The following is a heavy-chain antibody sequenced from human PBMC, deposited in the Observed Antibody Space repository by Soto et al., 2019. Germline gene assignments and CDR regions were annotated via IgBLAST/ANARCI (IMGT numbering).Heavy chain of an antibody. J-gene: IGHJ4*02. V-gene: IGHV3-72*01. CDR3: ASIRGVFGY. CDR1: GFSLSDLF. CDR2: TKDKAYSYTT. Sequence: EVQLVESGGDLVQPGGSLRLSCEVSGFSLSDLFIDWVRQAPGKGLEWVGRTKDKAYSYTTEYAASVKGRFTISRDDSRNSLFLQMSSLITEDTAVYYGASIRGVFGYWGQGTLVTVSS. D-gene: IGHD3-10*01.